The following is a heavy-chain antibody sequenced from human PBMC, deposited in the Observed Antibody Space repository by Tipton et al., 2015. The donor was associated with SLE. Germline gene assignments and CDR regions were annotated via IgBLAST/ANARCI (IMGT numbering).Heavy chain of an antibody. CDR3: ARDLKYLGYGMDV. CDR2: IYTGGTT. Sequence: SLRLSCAASGFTVSSTYMSWVRQAPGKGLEWVSFIYTGGTTYYADSVKDRFTISRDNSKNMVYLQMKSLRADDTAVYYCARDLKYLGYGMDVWGQGTTVTVSS. CDR1: GFTVSSTY. D-gene: IGHD3-9*01. J-gene: IGHJ6*02. V-gene: IGHV3-66*01.